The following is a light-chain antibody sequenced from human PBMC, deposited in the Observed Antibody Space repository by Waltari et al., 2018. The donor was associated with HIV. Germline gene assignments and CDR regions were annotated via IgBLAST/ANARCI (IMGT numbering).Light chain of an antibody. CDR3: SSYTGTSTHVV. CDR2: EVS. J-gene: IGLJ2*01. Sequence: QSELTQPASVSGSPGQSITISCTGTSSDVGGYNYVSWYQQHSGKAPKLMIYEVSNRPSGVSNRFSGSKSGNTASMTISGLQAEDEAYYYCSSYTGTSTHVVFGGGTKLTVL. CDR1: SSDVGGYNY. V-gene: IGLV2-14*01.